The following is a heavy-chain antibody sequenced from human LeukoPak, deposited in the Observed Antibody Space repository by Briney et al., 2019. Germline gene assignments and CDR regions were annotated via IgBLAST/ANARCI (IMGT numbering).Heavy chain of an antibody. V-gene: IGHV1-18*01. Sequence: ASVKVSCKASGYTFNSFGITWVRQAPGQGLEWMGWISAYNGGTNYLQKLQGRVTMTTDTSTSTAYLELRSLRSDDTAMYYCATSVDGLVTIRTYFELWGQGTPVTVSS. CDR1: GYTFNSFG. J-gene: IGHJ4*02. D-gene: IGHD4-23*01. CDR3: ATSVDGLVTIRTYFEL. CDR2: ISAYNGGT.